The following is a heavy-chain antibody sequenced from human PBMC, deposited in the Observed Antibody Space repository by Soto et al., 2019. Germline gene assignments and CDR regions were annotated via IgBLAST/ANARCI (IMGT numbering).Heavy chain of an antibody. Sequence: ASVKVSCKASGYSFTGYYMQWLRQAPGHGLEWMGWINPKSGGTSYAQRFQGRVTMTRDTSISTVYMELRRLRSDDTAMYYCARDVADNDYFDSWGQGSLVTVYS. CDR3: ARDVADNDYFDS. CDR2: INPKSGGT. D-gene: IGHD6-19*01. V-gene: IGHV1-2*02. CDR1: GYSFTGYY. J-gene: IGHJ4*02.